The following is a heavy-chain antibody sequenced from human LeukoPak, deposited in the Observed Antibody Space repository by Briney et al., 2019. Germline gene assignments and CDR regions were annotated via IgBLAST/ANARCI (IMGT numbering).Heavy chain of an antibody. J-gene: IGHJ4*02. D-gene: IGHD1-26*01. CDR2: CHPEDGET. CDR3: ATTGGYSGSSYFDC. V-gene: IGHV1-24*01. CDR1: GYTLTELS. Sequence: ASVTVFCKVSGYTLTELSMHWVPHAPGKGPEWRGGCHPEDGETIYAQKFHGKVTITADTSTDTAYMELTSLRYEATAVYYGATTGGYSGSSYFDCWGQGLLVTGSS.